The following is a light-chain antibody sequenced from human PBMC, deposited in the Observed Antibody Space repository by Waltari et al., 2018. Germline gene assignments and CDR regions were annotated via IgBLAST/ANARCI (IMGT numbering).Light chain of an antibody. CDR1: ESLTKRY. CDR2: GAS. V-gene: IGKV3-20*01. Sequence: VLTQSPDTLSLSPGERATLSCRSSESLTKRYLAWYQQNPGQAPRLLIYGASSRAAGIPYRFSGSGSGTDFTLTISRLEPEDFAVYYCQQYTSSIMYTFGQGTKLEIK. CDR3: QQYTSSIMYT. J-gene: IGKJ2*01.